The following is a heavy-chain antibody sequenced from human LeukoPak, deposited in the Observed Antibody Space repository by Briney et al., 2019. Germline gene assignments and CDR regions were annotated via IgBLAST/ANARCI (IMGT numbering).Heavy chain of an antibody. Sequence: PGGSLRLSCAASGLTFSSYAMSWVRQAPGKGLEWVSAISGSGGSTYYADSVKGRFTISRDNSKNTLYLQMNSLRAEDTAVYYCAKSSARVSVYYYYYGMDVWGQGTTVTVSS. CDR1: GLTFSSYA. J-gene: IGHJ6*02. V-gene: IGHV3-23*01. D-gene: IGHD5/OR15-5a*01. CDR3: AKSSARVSVYYYYYGMDV. CDR2: ISGSGGST.